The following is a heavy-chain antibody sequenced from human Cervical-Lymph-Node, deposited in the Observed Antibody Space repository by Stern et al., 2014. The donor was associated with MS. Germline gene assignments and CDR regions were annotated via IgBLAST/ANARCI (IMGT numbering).Heavy chain of an antibody. D-gene: IGHD3-3*01. Sequence: QLQLQESGPGLVKPSGTLSLTCAVSGGSISSSNWWSWVRQPPGKGLEWLGGIYPSGSTNYNPSLQSQVPITVDKAKNQFPLKLSSVTAADTAVYYCARAGQYYDFWSGRGAFDIWGQGTMVTVSS. CDR2: IYPSGST. V-gene: IGHV4-4*02. CDR3: ARAGQYYDFWSGRGAFDI. J-gene: IGHJ3*02. CDR1: GGSISSSNW.